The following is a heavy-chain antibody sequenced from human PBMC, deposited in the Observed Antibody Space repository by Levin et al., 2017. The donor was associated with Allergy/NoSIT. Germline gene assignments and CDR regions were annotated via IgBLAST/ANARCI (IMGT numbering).Heavy chain of an antibody. CDR2: ISGSGTSI. V-gene: IGHV3-23*01. J-gene: IGHJ5*02. CDR3: AKDVGPNLFDP. CDR1: GFTFSNSA. Sequence: PSETLSLTCAASGFTFSNSAMSWVRQAPGKGLEWVSVISGSGTSIHYADSVKGRFTISRDYSKNTLYLQMNSLTAEDTAVYYCAKDVGPNLFDPWGQGTLVTVSS. D-gene: IGHD1-26*01.